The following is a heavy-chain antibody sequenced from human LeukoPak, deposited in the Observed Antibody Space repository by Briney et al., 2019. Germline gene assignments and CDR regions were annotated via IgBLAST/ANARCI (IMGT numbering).Heavy chain of an antibody. V-gene: IGHV3-7*03. J-gene: IGHJ4*02. D-gene: IGHD3-10*01. Sequence: GGSLRLSSAASGFTFRSYWMSWVRQAPGKGLEWVANINQDRREKYYVDSVRGRFTISRDNAKSSLFLQMNSLRAEDTAVYYCARDRGYGSGSYYIRVFDYWGQGTLVTVSS. CDR1: GFTFRSYW. CDR3: ARDRGYGSGSYYIRVFDY. CDR2: INQDRREK.